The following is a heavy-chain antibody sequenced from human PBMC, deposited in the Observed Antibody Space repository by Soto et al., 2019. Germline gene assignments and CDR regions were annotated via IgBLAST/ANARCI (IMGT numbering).Heavy chain of an antibody. D-gene: IGHD2-2*01. Sequence: GGSLRLSCAASGFTFSSYGMHWVRQAPGKGLEWVAVIWYDGSNKYYADSVKGRFTISRDNSKNTLYLQMNSLRAEDTAVYYCARDRNIVLVPAAPDYWGQGTLVTVSS. CDR2: IWYDGSNK. J-gene: IGHJ4*02. CDR3: ARDRNIVLVPAAPDY. V-gene: IGHV3-33*01. CDR1: GFTFSSYG.